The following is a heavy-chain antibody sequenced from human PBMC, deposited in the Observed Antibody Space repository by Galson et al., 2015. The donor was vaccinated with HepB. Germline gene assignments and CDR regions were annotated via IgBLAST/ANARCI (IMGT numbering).Heavy chain of an antibody. J-gene: IGHJ6*02. Sequence: SLRLSCAASGFTFANAWMNWVRQAPGKGLEWVGRVKSKTDGGTTDYAAPVTGRFTVSRDDSKNTLYLHMNSLKTEDTAVYYCATGGDYYGSGLYYYGMDVWGRGTTVTVSS. CDR2: VKSKTDGGTT. V-gene: IGHV3-15*01. CDR1: GFTFANAW. CDR3: ATGGDYYGSGLYYYGMDV. D-gene: IGHD3-10*01.